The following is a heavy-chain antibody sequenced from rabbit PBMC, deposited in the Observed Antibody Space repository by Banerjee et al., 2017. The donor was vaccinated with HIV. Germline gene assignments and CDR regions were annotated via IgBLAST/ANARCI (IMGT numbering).Heavy chain of an antibody. CDR3: ARDGSGWGANFNL. Sequence: QEQLEESGGDLVKPEGSLTLTCTASGFSFSSSYWICWVRQAPGKGLEWIGTIYAGSSGSAYYANWVNGRFTISKTSSTTVTLQMTSLTAADTATYFCARDGSGWGANFNLRGQGTLVTVS. CDR2: IYAGSSGSA. V-gene: IGHV1S45*01. CDR1: GFSFSSSYW. D-gene: IGHD4-1*01. J-gene: IGHJ4*01.